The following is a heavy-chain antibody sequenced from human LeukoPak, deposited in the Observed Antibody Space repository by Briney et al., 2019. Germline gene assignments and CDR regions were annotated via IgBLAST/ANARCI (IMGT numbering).Heavy chain of an antibody. CDR2: IGTAGDT. J-gene: IGHJ4*02. Sequence: GGSLRLSCAASGFTFSNYDMHWVRQPTGKGLEWDSAIGTAGDTYYPGSVKGRFTLSRENAKNSLYLQMNSLRAGDTAVYYCARGRDTAIDYWGQGTLVTVSS. D-gene: IGHD5-18*01. CDR3: ARGRDTAIDY. CDR1: GFTFSNYD. V-gene: IGHV3-13*01.